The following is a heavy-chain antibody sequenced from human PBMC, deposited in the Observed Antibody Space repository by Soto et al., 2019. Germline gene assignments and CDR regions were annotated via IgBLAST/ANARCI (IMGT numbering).Heavy chain of an antibody. CDR3: ASYDFWSGDNYFDY. D-gene: IGHD3-3*01. J-gene: IGHJ4*02. CDR2: IYYSGST. V-gene: IGHV4-59*01. CDR1: GGSISSYY. Sequence: PSETLSLTCTLSGGSISSYYWSWIRQPPGKGLEWIGYIYYSGSTNYNPSLKNRVTISVDTSKNQFSLKLSSVTAADTAVYYCASYDFWSGDNYFDYWGQGTLVTVSS.